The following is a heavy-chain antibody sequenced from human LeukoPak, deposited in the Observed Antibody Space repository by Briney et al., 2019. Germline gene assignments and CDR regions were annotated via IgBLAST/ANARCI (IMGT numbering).Heavy chain of an antibody. V-gene: IGHV3-11*01. J-gene: IGHJ1*01. Sequence: GGSLRLSCAASGFTLSGYYRHWIRQAPGKGLEWISYISSSGSTIYYADSVKGRFTISRDNAKNSLYLQLNSLRAEDTAVYYCARAPSEIGGYYPEYFRHWGQGTLVTVSS. CDR2: ISSSGSTI. D-gene: IGHD3-22*01. CDR1: GFTLSGYY. CDR3: ARAPSEIGGYYPEYFRH.